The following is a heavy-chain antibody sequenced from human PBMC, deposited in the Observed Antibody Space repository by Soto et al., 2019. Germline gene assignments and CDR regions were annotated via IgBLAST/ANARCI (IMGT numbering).Heavy chain of an antibody. CDR2: ISSSGSSR. D-gene: IGHD2-2*01. CDR1: GFTFSTYS. V-gene: IGHV3-21*01. Sequence: EAQLVESGGGLVKPGGSLRLSCAASGFTFSTYSMNWVRQAPGKGLEWVSSISSSGSSRSYADSVKGRFTISRDNAKNSLYLQMDSLRPEDTAVYYCARGRSINTNMDYWGQGTLVTVSS. CDR3: ARGRSINTNMDY. J-gene: IGHJ4*02.